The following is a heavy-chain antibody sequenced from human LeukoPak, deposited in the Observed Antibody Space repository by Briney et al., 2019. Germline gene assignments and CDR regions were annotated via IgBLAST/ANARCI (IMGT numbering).Heavy chain of an antibody. CDR3: AREEAAAGELN. J-gene: IGHJ4*02. V-gene: IGHV3-66*01. CDR1: GFTVRSNY. CDR2: IYSGGST. D-gene: IGHD6-13*01. Sequence: GGSLRLSCAVSGFTVRSNYLNWVRQAPGKGLGWVSVIYSGGSTYYADSVKGRFTISRDNSKNTLYLQMNSLRAEDTAVYYCAREEAAAGELNWGQGTLVTVSS.